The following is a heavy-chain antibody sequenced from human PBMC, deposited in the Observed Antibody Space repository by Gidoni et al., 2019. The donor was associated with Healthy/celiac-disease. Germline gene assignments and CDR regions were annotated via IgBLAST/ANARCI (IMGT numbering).Heavy chain of an antibody. D-gene: IGHD3-16*01. J-gene: IGHJ6*02. CDR2: IVVGSGNT. CDR3: AADPWGGYGMDV. Sequence: QMQLVQSGPEVKKPGPSVKVSCKASGFTFTSSAMQWVRQARGQRLEWIGWIVVGSGNTNYAQKLQERVTITRDMSTSTAYMELSSLRSEDTAVYYCAADPWGGYGMDVWGQGTTVTVSS. CDR1: GFTFTSSA. V-gene: IGHV1-58*02.